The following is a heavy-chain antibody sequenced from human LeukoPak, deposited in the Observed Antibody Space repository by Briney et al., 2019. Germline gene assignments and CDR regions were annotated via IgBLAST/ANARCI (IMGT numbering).Heavy chain of an antibody. V-gene: IGHV4-34*01. CDR2: INHSGST. D-gene: IGHD3-9*01. Sequence: PSETLSLTCAVYGGSFSGYYWSWIRQPPGKGLEWIGGINHSGSTNYNPSLKSRVTISVDTSKNQFSLKLSSVTAADTAVYYCARGPRYFGWFDPWGQGTLVTVSS. J-gene: IGHJ5*02. CDR3: ARGPRYFGWFDP. CDR1: GGSFSGYY.